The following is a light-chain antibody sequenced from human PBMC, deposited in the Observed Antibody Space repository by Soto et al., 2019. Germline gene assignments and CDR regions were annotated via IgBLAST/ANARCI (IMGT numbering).Light chain of an antibody. CDR1: QDISNY. Sequence: DIQMTQCPSSQSASVGDRVTITCQASQDISNYLNWYQQKPGEAPKLLIYDASNLETGVPSRFSGSGSGTDFTFTISSLQPEDIATYYSQQYHNLPITFGQGTRLEIK. J-gene: IGKJ5*01. CDR3: QQYHNLPIT. V-gene: IGKV1-33*01. CDR2: DAS.